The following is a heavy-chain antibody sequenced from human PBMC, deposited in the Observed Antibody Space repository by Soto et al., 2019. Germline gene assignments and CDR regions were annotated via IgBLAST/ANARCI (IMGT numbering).Heavy chain of an antibody. J-gene: IGHJ6*02. CDR1: GFSFNEAW. Sequence: PGGSLRLSCVASGFSFNEAWMNWFRQAPGEGLEWVGRIKTSAGGGATDYAAPVQGRFTISRDDSKNALYLHMNSLRTEDTAIYYCTTGSVEGIWGQGTTVTVSS. CDR3: TTGSVEGI. D-gene: IGHD2-15*01. CDR2: IKTSAGGGAT. V-gene: IGHV3-15*07.